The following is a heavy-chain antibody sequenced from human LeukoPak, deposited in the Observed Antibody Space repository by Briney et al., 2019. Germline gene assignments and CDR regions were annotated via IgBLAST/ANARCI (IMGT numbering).Heavy chain of an antibody. CDR2: INPNSGDT. CDR1: GYTFTGYN. J-gene: IGHJ6*02. Sequence: GASVKVSCKASGYTFTGYNMHWVRQVPGQGLEWMGWINPNSGDTNYAQNFQGRVTMTRDTSISTAYMELNRLRSDDTAVYYCAKAFSAAPFLVDVWGQGTTVTVSS. CDR3: AKAFSAAPFLVDV. V-gene: IGHV1-2*02. D-gene: IGHD3-3*01.